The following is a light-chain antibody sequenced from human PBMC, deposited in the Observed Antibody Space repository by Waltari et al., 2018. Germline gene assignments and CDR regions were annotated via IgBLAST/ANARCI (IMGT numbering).Light chain of an antibody. CDR2: GAS. J-gene: IGKJ2*01. V-gene: IGKV3-20*01. Sequence: EIVLTQSPGTLSLSPGESATLSCRASQSVSADYLAWYQQKPGQAPRLLISGASSRATGIPDRFSGSGSGTDFTLIISRLEPEDFAVYYCQQYNSSPYTFGQGTKLEIK. CDR3: QQYNSSPYT. CDR1: QSVSADY.